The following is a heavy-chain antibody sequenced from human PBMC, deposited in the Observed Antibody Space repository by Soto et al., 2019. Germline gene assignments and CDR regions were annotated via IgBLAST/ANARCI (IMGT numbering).Heavy chain of an antibody. Sequence: GSVKVSCKASGYTFTSYAMHWVRQAPGQRLEWMGWINAGNGNTKYLQKFQGRVTITSDTSATTAYMDLSSLRSKDTAVYYCARGYCSSTSCYGPLYYYGMDVWGQGTTVTVSS. D-gene: IGHD2-2*01. CDR1: GYTFTSYA. CDR2: INAGNGNT. V-gene: IGHV1-3*01. J-gene: IGHJ6*02. CDR3: ARGYCSSTSCYGPLYYYGMDV.